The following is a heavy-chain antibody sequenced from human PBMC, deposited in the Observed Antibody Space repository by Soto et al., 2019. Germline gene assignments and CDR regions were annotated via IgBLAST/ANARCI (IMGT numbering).Heavy chain of an antibody. CDR2: ISGSGGST. CDR3: AKVDMTTVTLAH. J-gene: IGHJ4*02. CDR1: GFTFSSYA. V-gene: IGHV3-23*01. D-gene: IGHD4-17*01. Sequence: EVQLLESGGGLVQPGGSLRLSCAASGFTFSSYAMSWVRQAPGKGLEWVSAISGSGGSTYYADSVQGRFTISRDNSKNTLYLQLNSLRAEDTALYYFAKVDMTTVTLAHWGQGNLVTSSS.